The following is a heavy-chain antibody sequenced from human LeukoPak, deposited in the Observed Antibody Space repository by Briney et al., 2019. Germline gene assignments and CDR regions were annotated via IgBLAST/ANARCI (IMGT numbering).Heavy chain of an antibody. CDR1: GYTFTSYD. D-gene: IGHD3-10*01. CDR2: MNPNSGNT. CDR3: ARGAVVLRGITMVRGIGY. Sequence: ASVNVSCKASGYTFTSYDINWVRQAPGQGLEWMGWMNPNSGNTGYAQKFQGRVTMTRNTSISTAYMELSSLRSEDTAVYYCARGAVVLRGITMVRGIGYWGQGTLVTVSS. V-gene: IGHV1-8*01. J-gene: IGHJ4*02.